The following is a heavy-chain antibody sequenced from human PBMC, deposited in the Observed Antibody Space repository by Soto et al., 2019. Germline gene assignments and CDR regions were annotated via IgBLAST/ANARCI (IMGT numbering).Heavy chain of an antibody. CDR3: ASRPPLSNGDCVTYYFDY. J-gene: IGHJ4*02. Sequence: QVQLVQSGAGVRKPGASVKVSCKASGFSLIDYPITWVRQAPGQGLEWMGWISANSGNTNYARNLQDKVTMTPDTSTNTAYLELRSLRSDDTAVYYCASRPPLSNGDCVTYYFDYWGQGALVTVSS. CDR1: GFSLIDYP. V-gene: IGHV1-18*01. CDR2: ISANSGNT. D-gene: IGHD2-21*02.